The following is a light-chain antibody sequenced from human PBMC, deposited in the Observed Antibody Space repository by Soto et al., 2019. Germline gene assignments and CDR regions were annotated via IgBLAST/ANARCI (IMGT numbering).Light chain of an antibody. CDR3: QQYGRSGT. V-gene: IGKV3-20*01. CDR2: GAS. CDR1: QSVSNNY. J-gene: IGKJ1*01. Sequence: ESVLRHSLASLSVSPGERGTLSCRASQSVSNNYLAWYQQKPGQAPRLLIYGASNRATGIPDRFSGSGSGTDFTLTISRLEPEDFAVYYCQQYGRSGTFGQGTKVDI.